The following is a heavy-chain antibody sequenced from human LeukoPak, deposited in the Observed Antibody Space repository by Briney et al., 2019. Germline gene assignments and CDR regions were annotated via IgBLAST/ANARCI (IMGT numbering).Heavy chain of an antibody. J-gene: IGHJ4*02. CDR3: ARGGYCSSTSCFNFDY. CDR2: SNPNSGGT. D-gene: IGHD2-2*01. Sequence: ASVKVSCKASGYTFTGYYMHWVRQAPVQGLEWMGGSNPNSGGTNYAQKFQGRVPMTRDTSISTAYMELSRLRSDDTAVYYCARGGYCSSTSCFNFDYWGQGTLVTVSS. V-gene: IGHV1-2*02. CDR1: GYTFTGYY.